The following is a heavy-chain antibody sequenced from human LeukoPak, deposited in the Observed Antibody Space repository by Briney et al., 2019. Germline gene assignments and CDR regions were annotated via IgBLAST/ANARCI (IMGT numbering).Heavy chain of an antibody. CDR1: GGSISSYY. V-gene: IGHV4-4*07. CDR3: ARDSSGYYLNWFDP. D-gene: IGHD3-22*01. CDR2: IYTSGST. J-gene: IGHJ5*02. Sequence: PSETLSLTCTVSGGSISSYYWSWIRQPAGKGLEWIGRIYTSGSTNYNPSLKSRVTISVDTSKNQFSLKLSSVTAADTAVYYCARDSSGYYLNWFDPWGQGTLVTVSS.